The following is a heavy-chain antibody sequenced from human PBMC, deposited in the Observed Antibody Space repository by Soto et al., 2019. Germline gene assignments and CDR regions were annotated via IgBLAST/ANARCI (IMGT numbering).Heavy chain of an antibody. Sequence: GGSLRLSCAASGFTFSSYAMHWVRQAPGKGLEWVAVISYDGSNKYYADSVKGRFTISSVNSKNTLYLQMNSLRAEDTAVYYCARGHGTNYYFDYWGQGTLVTVSS. CDR3: ARGHGTNYYFDY. J-gene: IGHJ4*02. CDR1: GFTFSSYA. V-gene: IGHV3-30-3*01. D-gene: IGHD1-1*01. CDR2: ISYDGSNK.